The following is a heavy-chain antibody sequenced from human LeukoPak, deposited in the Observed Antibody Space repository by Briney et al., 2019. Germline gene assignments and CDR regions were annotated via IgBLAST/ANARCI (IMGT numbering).Heavy chain of an antibody. D-gene: IGHD1-26*01. CDR1: GFTVSSNY. Sequence: PGGSLRLPCAASGFTVSSNYMSWVRQAPGKGLEWVSVIYSGGSTYYADSVKGRSTIFRDNAKNTLYLQMNSLRAEDTAVYYCVRDLGGRSGHWGQGTLVTVSS. CDR2: IYSGGST. CDR3: VRDLGGRSGH. J-gene: IGHJ4*02. V-gene: IGHV3-53*01.